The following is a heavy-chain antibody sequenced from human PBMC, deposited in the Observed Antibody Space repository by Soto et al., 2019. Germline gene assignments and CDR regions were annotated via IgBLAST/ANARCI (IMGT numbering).Heavy chain of an antibody. CDR2: IYYSGST. CDR3: ARHSSSGWYRNNWFDP. Sequence: SETLSLTCTVSGGSISSSSYYWGWIRQPPGKGLEWIGSIYYSGSTYYNPSLKSRVTISVDTSKNQLSLKLSSVTAADTAVYYCARHSSSGWYRNNWFDPWGQGTLVTVSS. J-gene: IGHJ5*02. CDR1: GGSISSSSYY. V-gene: IGHV4-39*01. D-gene: IGHD6-19*01.